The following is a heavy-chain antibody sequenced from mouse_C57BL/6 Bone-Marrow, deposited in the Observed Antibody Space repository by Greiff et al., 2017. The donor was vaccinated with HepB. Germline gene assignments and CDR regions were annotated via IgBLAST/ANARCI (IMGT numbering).Heavy chain of an antibody. CDR3: ARSAYGSTPFAY. CDR1: GYTFTSYW. D-gene: IGHD1-1*01. V-gene: IGHV1-55*01. CDR2: IYPGSGST. Sequence: VQLQQPGAELVKPGASVKMSCKASGYTFTSYWITWVKQRPGQGLEWIGDIYPGSGSTNYNEKFKSKATLTVDTSSSTAYMQLSSLTSEDSAAYYCARSAYGSTPFAYWGQGTLVTVSA. J-gene: IGHJ3*01.